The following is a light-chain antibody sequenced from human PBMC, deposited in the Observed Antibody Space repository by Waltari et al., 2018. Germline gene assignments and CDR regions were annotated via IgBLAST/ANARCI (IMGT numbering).Light chain of an antibody. J-gene: IGLJ3*02. CDR2: RNN. CDR3: AVWDDSLSGRV. Sequence: QSVLTQPPSASGTPGQRVTISCSGSSSNIGSNYVYWYQQFPRTAPKLLIYRNNQRPSGVPDRFSGSKSGTSASLAISGLRSDDEADYYCAVWDDSLSGRVFGGGTKLTVL. V-gene: IGLV1-47*01. CDR1: SSNIGSNY.